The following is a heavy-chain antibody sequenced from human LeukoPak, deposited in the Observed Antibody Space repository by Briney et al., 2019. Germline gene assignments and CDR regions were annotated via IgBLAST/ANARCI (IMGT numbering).Heavy chain of an antibody. CDR2: ISVNGGDT. CDR1: GFTFTSYS. Sequence: PGGSLRLSCAASGFTFTSYSMSWVRQAPGKGLEWVSVISVNGGDTFYADSVKGRFTISRDNYKNTLYLQMNSLRVEDTAVYYCAKGRTLVGGSTRSYDYWGQGTLVTVSS. J-gene: IGHJ4*02. V-gene: IGHV3-23*01. CDR3: AKGRTLVGGSTRSYDY. D-gene: IGHD1-26*01.